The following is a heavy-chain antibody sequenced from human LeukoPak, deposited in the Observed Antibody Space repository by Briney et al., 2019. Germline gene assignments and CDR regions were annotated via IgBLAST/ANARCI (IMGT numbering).Heavy chain of an antibody. D-gene: IGHD6-19*01. CDR3: ARDVQYYKSSGWYEGYFDY. V-gene: IGHV3-30-3*01. CDR1: GFTFSSYA. CDR2: MSYDGSNK. J-gene: IGHJ4*02. Sequence: QPGGSLRLSCAASGFTFSSYAMHWVRQAPGKGLEWVAVMSYDGSNKYYADSVKGRFTISRDNSKNTLYLQMNSLRAEDTAVYYCARDVQYYKSSGWYEGYFDYWGQGTLVTVSS.